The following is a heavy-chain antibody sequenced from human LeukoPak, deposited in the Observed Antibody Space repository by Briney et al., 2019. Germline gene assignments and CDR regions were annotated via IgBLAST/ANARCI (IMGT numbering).Heavy chain of an antibody. D-gene: IGHD4-23*01. V-gene: IGHV4-59*08. Sequence: SETLSLTCTVSGGSISSYYWSWIRQPPGKGLEWIGYIYYSGSTNYNPSLKSRVTISVDTSKNQFSLKLNSVTAADTAVYYCARHTVVTRPYYYYYYMDVWGKGTTVTISS. CDR2: IYYSGST. CDR3: ARHTVVTRPYYYYYYMDV. J-gene: IGHJ6*03. CDR1: GGSISSYY.